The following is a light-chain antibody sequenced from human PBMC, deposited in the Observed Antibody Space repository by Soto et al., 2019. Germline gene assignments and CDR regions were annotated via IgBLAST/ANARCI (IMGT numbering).Light chain of an antibody. CDR1: QGLLYGDGHTY. CDR2: KVS. J-gene: IGKJ1*01. V-gene: IGKV2-30*01. CDR3: MQATHWPPT. Sequence: DVVMTQSPLSLPVSLGQPASISCKSSQGLLYGDGHTYLNWFQLRPGQSPRRLIYKVSDRDSGVPDRFSGSGLGTDFTLKISRVEADDVGLYYCMQATHWPPTFGQGTKVEIK.